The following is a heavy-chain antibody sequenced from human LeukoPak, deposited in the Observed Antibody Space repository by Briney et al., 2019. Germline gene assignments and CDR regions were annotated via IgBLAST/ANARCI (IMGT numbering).Heavy chain of an antibody. V-gene: IGHV4-34*01. J-gene: IGHJ4*02. D-gene: IGHD5-12*01. Sequence: PSETLSLTCAVYGGSFSGYYWSWIRQPPGKGLEWIGEINHSGSTNYNPSLKSRVTISVDTSKNQFSLKLSSVTAADTAVYYCARGRLRKPGGFDYWGRGTLVTVSS. CDR2: INHSGST. CDR3: ARGRLRKPGGFDY. CDR1: GGSFSGYY.